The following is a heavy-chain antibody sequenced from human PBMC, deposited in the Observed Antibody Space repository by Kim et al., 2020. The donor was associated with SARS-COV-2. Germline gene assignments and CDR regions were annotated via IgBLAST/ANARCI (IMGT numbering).Heavy chain of an antibody. Sequence: ASVKVSCKASGYTFSDYFIHWVRQAPGQGLEWMGCVNCKTGGTAYAQIFRGRVTMTRDTSINTVYMDLSGLMSDDTTVYYCASWVQVLAGRVPFWGQGTLVTVSA. CDR3: ASWVQVLAGRVPF. D-gene: IGHD3-10*01. V-gene: IGHV1-2*02. CDR2: VNCKTGGT. CDR1: GYTFSDYF. J-gene: IGHJ4*02.